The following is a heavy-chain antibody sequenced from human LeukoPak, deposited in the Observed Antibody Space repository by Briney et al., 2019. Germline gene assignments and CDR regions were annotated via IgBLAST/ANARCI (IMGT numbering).Heavy chain of an antibody. J-gene: IGHJ4*02. CDR3: ARERWDYSIDY. CDR2: ISSSSSTI. Sequence: GGSLRLSCAASGFTFINYWMNWVRQAPGKGLEWVSYISSSSSTIYYADSVKGRFTISRDNAKNLLYLQMNSLRAEDTAVYYCARERWDYSIDYWGQGTLVTVSS. D-gene: IGHD4-11*01. V-gene: IGHV3-48*01. CDR1: GFTFINYW.